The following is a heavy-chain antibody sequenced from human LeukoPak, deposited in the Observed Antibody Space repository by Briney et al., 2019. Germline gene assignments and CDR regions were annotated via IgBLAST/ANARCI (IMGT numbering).Heavy chain of an antibody. CDR2: IYYSGST. J-gene: IGHJ4*02. D-gene: IGHD3-3*01. CDR1: GGSISSYY. V-gene: IGHV4-59*01. Sequence: ASETLSLTCTVSGGSISSYYWSWIRQPPGKGLEWIGYIYYSGSTNYNPSLKSRVTISVDTSKNQFSLKLSSVTAADTAVYYCARSAPYYDFWSGYYMGNILPLDYWGQGTLVTVSS. CDR3: ARSAPYYDFWSGYYMGNILPLDY.